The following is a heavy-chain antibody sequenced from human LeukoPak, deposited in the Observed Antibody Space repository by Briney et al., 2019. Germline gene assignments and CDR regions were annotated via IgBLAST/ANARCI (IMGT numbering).Heavy chain of an antibody. V-gene: IGHV3-48*01. CDR2: ITSTSDTI. J-gene: IGHJ4*02. CDR1: GFTFSDYS. D-gene: IGHD6-19*01. CDR3: AKVCLRLVGKGYYFDY. Sequence: GGSLRLSCEASGFTFSDYSMNWVRQAPGEGLEWLSYITSTSDTIYYADSVKGRFTSSRDNAKNSVYLQMNSLRAEDTAVYYCAKVCLRLVGKGYYFDYWGQGTLVTVSS.